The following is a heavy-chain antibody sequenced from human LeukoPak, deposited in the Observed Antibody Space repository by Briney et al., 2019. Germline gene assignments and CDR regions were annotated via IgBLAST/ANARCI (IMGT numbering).Heavy chain of an antibody. CDR2: ISNDGGGT. CDR3: AKGSSGYFADL. Sequence: PGGSLRLSCAASGFTFDNYGLIWVRQAPGKGLEWVAAISNDGGGTMYAAFVEGRFTISRDNSKNTLFLQMNSLRAEDTALYYCAKGSSGYFADLWGQGTLVTVSS. D-gene: IGHD3-22*01. J-gene: IGHJ5*02. CDR1: GFTFDNYG. V-gene: IGHV3-23*01.